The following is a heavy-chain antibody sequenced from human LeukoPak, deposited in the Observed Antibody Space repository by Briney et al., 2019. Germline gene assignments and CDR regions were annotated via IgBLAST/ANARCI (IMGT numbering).Heavy chain of an antibody. CDR1: GGSISSYY. J-gene: IGHJ4*02. CDR3: ARGGGGTAYFDY. Sequence: PSETLSLTCTVSGGSISSYYWNWIRQPPGKGLEWLGNIYYSGSTKYNPSLKSRITISVDTSKNQFSLKLSSVTAADTAVYYCARGGGGTAYFDYWGQGSLVTVSS. D-gene: IGHD2-21*02. CDR2: IYYSGST. V-gene: IGHV4-59*01.